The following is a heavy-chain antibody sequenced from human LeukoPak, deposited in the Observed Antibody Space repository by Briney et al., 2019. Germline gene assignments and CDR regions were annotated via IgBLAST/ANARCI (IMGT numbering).Heavy chain of an antibody. Sequence: GKSLKISCKGSGYSFTSYWIGWVRQMPGKGLEWMGIIYPGDSDTRYSPSFQGHVTTTPDKSISTPYLQRSSLKPSDTAMYYCARQVVPAASYYYYYMDVWGKGTTVTVSS. V-gene: IGHV5-51*01. D-gene: IGHD2-2*01. CDR1: GYSFTSYW. CDR3: ARQVVPAASYYYYYMDV. J-gene: IGHJ6*03. CDR2: IYPGDSDT.